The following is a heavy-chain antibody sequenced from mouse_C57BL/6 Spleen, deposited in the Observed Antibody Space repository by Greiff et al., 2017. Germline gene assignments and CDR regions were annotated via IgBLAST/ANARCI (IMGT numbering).Heavy chain of an antibody. CDR2: IYPGDGDT. Sequence: QVQLQQSGPELVKPGASVKISCKASGYAFSSSWMNWVKQRPGQGLEWIGRIYPGDGDTNYNGKFKGKATLTADKSSSTAYMQLSSLTSEDSAVYFCARSFNPYYFDYWGKGTTLTVSS. V-gene: IGHV1-82*01. D-gene: IGHD6-1*01. J-gene: IGHJ2*01. CDR1: GYAFSSSW. CDR3: ARSFNPYYFDY.